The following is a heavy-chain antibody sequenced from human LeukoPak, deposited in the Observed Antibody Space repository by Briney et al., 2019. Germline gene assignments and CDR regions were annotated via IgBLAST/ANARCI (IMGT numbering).Heavy chain of an antibody. CDR3: ATESVTIVGVGTYFDY. Sequence: PGGALRHSCAASAFTFVDYGMSWVRQAPAKGVEWVSGIIWNGESTGCADSAKGRFIISTDNAKNSLYLKMNSLRAEDTALYYCATESVTIVGVGTYFDYWGQGTLVTVSS. V-gene: IGHV3-20*04. D-gene: IGHD3-3*01. J-gene: IGHJ4*02. CDR1: AFTFVDYG. CDR2: IIWNGEST.